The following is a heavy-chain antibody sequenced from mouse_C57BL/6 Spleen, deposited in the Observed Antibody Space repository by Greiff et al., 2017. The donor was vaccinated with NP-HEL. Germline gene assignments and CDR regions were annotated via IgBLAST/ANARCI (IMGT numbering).Heavy chain of an antibody. CDR2: IYPGDGDT. CDR1: GYAFSSSW. CDR3: TPGYYFDY. J-gene: IGHJ2*01. V-gene: IGHV1-82*01. Sequence: QVQLQQSGPELVKPGASVKISCKASGYAFSSSWMNWVKQRPGKGLEWIGRIYPGDGDTNYNGKFKGKATITADTSSNTAYLQLSSLTSEDTAVYYCTPGYYFDYWGQGTTLTVSS.